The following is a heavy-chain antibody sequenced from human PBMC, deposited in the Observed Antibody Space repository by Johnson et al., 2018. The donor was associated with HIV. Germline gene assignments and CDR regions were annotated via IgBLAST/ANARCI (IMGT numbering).Heavy chain of an antibody. CDR3: ARPCTWNFYDAFDI. V-gene: IGHV3-30-3*01. J-gene: IGHJ3*02. D-gene: IGHD1-7*01. CDR1: GFTFSSYA. Sequence: QVQLVESGGGVVQPGRSLRLSCAASGFTFSSYAMHWVRQAPGKGLEWVAVISYDGSTEYYADSVKGRFTISRDNSENKLYLQMNSLRIEDTAVYYCARPCTWNFYDAFDIWGQGTMVTVSS. CDR2: ISYDGSTE.